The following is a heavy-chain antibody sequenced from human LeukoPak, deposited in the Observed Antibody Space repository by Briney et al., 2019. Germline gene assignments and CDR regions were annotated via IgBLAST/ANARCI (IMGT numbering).Heavy chain of an antibody. CDR3: TKGRIVVVAFFDY. CDR2: ISGSGGST. D-gene: IGHD2-15*01. CDR1: GFTFSSYA. J-gene: IGHJ4*02. Sequence: GSQRLSCAASGFTFSSYAMSWVRQAPGKGLEWVSAISGSGGSTYYADSVKGRFTISRDNSKNTLYLQMNSLRAEDTAVYYCTKGRIVVVAFFDYWGQGTLVTVSS. V-gene: IGHV3-23*01.